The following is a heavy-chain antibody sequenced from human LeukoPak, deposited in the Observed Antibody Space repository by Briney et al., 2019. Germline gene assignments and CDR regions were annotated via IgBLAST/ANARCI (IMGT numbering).Heavy chain of an antibody. Sequence: ASVKVSCKASGYTSTSFDINWVRQATGQGLEWVGWVNPNNGNTGYAQKFQGRVTITRDTSISTAYMELSSLRSEDTAVYYCARGVPFDPWGQGTLVTVSS. V-gene: IGHV1-8*03. CDR1: GYTSTSFD. CDR2: VNPNNGNT. CDR3: ARGVPFDP. J-gene: IGHJ5*02. D-gene: IGHD4/OR15-4a*01.